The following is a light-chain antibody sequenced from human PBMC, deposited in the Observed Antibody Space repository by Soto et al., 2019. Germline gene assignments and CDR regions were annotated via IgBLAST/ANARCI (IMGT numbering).Light chain of an antibody. J-gene: IGKJ4*01. CDR2: GAS. CDR1: RTVSNNY. CDR3: QQSGSSPLT. V-gene: IGKV3-20*01. Sequence: DIVLTQSPGTLSLSPGERATLSCRASRTVSNNYLAWYQQKPGQAPRLLIYGASRRATGIPDRFSGSGSATDFTLTISRLEPEDFAVYFCQQSGSSPLTFGGGTKVEI.